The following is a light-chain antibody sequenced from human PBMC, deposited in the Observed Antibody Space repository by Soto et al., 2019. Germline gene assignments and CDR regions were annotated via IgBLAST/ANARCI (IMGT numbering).Light chain of an antibody. CDR3: SSYTTSNTRQIV. J-gene: IGLJ1*01. CDR1: SSDVGGYNY. V-gene: IGLV2-14*03. CDR2: DVS. Sequence: QSALTQPASVSGSPGQSITISCTGTSSDVGGYNYVSWYQHHPGKAPKLLIYDVSNQPSGISNRFSGSKSDNTASLTISGLQPEDEADYYCSSYTTSNTRQIVFGTGTQLTVL.